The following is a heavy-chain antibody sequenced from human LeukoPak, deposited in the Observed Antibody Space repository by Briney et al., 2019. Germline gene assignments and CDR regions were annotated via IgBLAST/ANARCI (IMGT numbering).Heavy chain of an antibody. CDR3: ARGGENGDYVDY. CDR1: GFTFSSYW. Sequence: GGSLRLSCAASGFTFSSYWMHWVRQAPGKGLVWVSRINSDGSSTSCADSVKGRFTISRDNAKNTLYLRMNSLRAEDTAVYYCARGGENGDYVDYWGQGTLVTVSS. D-gene: IGHD3-16*01. V-gene: IGHV3-74*01. CDR2: INSDGSST. J-gene: IGHJ4*02.